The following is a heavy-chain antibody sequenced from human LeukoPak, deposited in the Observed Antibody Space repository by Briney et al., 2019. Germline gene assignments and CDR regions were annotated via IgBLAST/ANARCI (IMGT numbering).Heavy chain of an antibody. D-gene: IGHD1-26*01. Sequence: PGGSLRLSCAASGFTFSDYYMAWIRQAPGQGLEWLSYISSTSKTIYYADSVKGRFTISRDNAKNSLVLQMNSLRAEDTAVYYCAPQPPYSGSYPLYFQHWGQGTLVTVSS. CDR2: ISSTSKTI. J-gene: IGHJ1*01. V-gene: IGHV3-11*04. CDR1: GFTFSDYY. CDR3: APQPPYSGSYPLYFQH.